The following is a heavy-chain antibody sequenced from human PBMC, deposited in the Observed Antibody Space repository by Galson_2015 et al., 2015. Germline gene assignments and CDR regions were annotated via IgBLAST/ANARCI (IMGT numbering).Heavy chain of an antibody. V-gene: IGHV3-11*01. D-gene: IGHD6-25*01. CDR2: ISSGGSTT. CDR3: ARAESGFYFDS. CDR1: GFTFSDYY. Sequence: SLRLSCAASGFTFSDYYVAWLRQAPGKGLEWLSYISSGGSTTYHADSVKGRFTISRDNAKNALYLQMSSLTVEDTAVYYCARAESGFYFDSWGQGVLVTVSS. J-gene: IGHJ4*02.